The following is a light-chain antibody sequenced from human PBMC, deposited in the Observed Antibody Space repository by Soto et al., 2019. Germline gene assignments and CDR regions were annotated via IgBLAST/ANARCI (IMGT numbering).Light chain of an antibody. V-gene: IGKV1D-13*01. CDR1: QNVSSS. Sequence: ILLTQSPASLSSSVGERVTITCRASQNVSSSLNWYQQKPGKAPKLLIYKASTLATGIPSRFSGSGSGADFTLTISSLQPEDFAPYYCQQLINYPSTFGGGTKVDIK. CDR2: KAS. J-gene: IGKJ4*01. CDR3: QQLINYPST.